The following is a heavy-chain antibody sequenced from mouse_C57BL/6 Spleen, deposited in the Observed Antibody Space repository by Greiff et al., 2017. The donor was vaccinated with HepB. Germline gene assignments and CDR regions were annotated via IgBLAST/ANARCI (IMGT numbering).Heavy chain of an antibody. CDR2: INPSTGGT. V-gene: IGHV1-42*01. CDR3: ARRGDGNSFDY. D-gene: IGHD2-1*01. J-gene: IGHJ2*01. CDR1: GYSFTGYY. Sequence: EVQLQQSGPELVKPGASVKISCKASGYSFTGYYMNWVKQSPEKSLEWIGEINPSTGGTTYNQKFKAKATLTVDKSSSTAYMQLKSLTSEDSAVYYCARRGDGNSFDYWGQGTTLTVSS.